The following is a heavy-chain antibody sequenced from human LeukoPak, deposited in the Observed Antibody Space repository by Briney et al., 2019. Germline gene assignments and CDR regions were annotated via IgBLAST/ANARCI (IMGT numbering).Heavy chain of an antibody. Sequence: PGGSLRLSCAASGFTFSSYGMHWVRQAPGKGLEWVAVISYDGSNKYYADSVKGRFTISRDNSKNTLYLQMNSLRAEDTAVYYCAKDQRGSSGWYERATYWGQGTLVTVSS. CDR3: AKDQRGSSGWYERATY. CDR2: ISYDGSNK. V-gene: IGHV3-30*18. J-gene: IGHJ4*02. D-gene: IGHD6-19*01. CDR1: GFTFSSYG.